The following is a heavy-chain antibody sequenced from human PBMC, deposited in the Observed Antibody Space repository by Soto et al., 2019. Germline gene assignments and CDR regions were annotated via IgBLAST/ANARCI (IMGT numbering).Heavy chain of an antibody. CDR1: GFTVSSNY. CDR2: IYSGGNT. V-gene: IGHV3-66*01. Sequence: EVQLVESGGGLVQPGGSLRLSCAASGFTVSSNYMSWVRQAPGKGLEWVSTIYSGGNTYYADSVKGRFTISRDISKNTLYLQMNSLRDEDTAVFYCARASIATVTTIDYWGQGTLVTVSS. CDR3: ARASIATVTTIDY. J-gene: IGHJ4*02. D-gene: IGHD4-17*01.